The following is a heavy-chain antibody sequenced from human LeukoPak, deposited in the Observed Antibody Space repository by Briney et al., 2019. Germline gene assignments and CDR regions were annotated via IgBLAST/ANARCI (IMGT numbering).Heavy chain of an antibody. CDR2: IKQDGSEK. J-gene: IGHJ4*02. Sequence: GGSLRLSCAASGFTFSSYGMTWVRQAPGKGLEWVASIKQDGSEKYYVDSVKGRFTISRDNARNSLYLQMSGLRADDTAVYYCARDGAFRIYDYWGQGTLVTVSS. D-gene: IGHD3-3*02. CDR3: ARDGAFRIYDY. CDR1: GFTFSSYG. V-gene: IGHV3-7*01.